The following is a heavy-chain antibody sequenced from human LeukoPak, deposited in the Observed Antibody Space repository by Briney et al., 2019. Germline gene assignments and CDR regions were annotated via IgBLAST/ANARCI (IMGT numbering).Heavy chain of an antibody. J-gene: IGHJ4*02. Sequence: SETLSLTCTVSGGSISSYYWSWIRLPAGKGLEWIGRIYTSGSTNYNPSLKSRVTMSVDTSKNQFSLKLSSVTAADTAVYYCARDQRRIDYDAEEGYFDYWGQGTLVTVSS. CDR3: ARDQRRIDYDAEEGYFDY. V-gene: IGHV4-4*07. CDR1: GGSISSYY. D-gene: IGHD3-16*01. CDR2: IYTSGST.